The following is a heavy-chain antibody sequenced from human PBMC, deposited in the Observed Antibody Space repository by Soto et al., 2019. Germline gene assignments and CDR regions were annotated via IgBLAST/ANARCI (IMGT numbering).Heavy chain of an antibody. CDR1: GFTFSSYG. CDR3: ARDCAAAEILEFSVGIDYYYMDV. CDR2: IWYDGSNK. V-gene: IGHV3-33*01. Sequence: GGSLRLSCAASGFTFSSYGMHWVRQAPGKGLEWVAVIWYDGSNKYYADSVKGRFTISRDNSKNTLYLQMNSLRAEDTAVYYCARDCAAAEILEFSVGIDYYYMDVWGEGTTVTVSS. D-gene: IGHD6-13*01. J-gene: IGHJ6*03.